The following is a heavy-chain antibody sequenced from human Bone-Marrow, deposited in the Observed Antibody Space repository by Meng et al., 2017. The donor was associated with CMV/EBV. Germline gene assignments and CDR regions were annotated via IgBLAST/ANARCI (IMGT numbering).Heavy chain of an antibody. CDR3: ARIKEAQGSDQIFDY. CDR2: IKGDGSME. CDR1: GGSISSYY. J-gene: IGHJ4*02. V-gene: IGHV3-7*01. D-gene: IGHD2-15*01. Sequence: ETLSLTCTVSGGSISSYYWSWVRQAPGKGLEWVANIKGDGSMEYFVDSVKGRFTISRDNAKNSLFLQMNSLRAEDTAVYYCARIKEAQGSDQIFDYWGQGTLVTVSS.